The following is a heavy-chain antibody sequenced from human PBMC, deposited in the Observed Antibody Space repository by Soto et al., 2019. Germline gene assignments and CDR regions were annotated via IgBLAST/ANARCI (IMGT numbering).Heavy chain of an antibody. CDR3: AGRPVLMYYYDSSGPTDAFDI. D-gene: IGHD3-22*01. CDR2: IYPGDSDT. J-gene: IGHJ3*02. CDR1: GYSFTSYW. V-gene: IGHV5-51*01. Sequence: EVQLVQSGAEVKKPGESLKISCKGSGYSFTSYWIGWVRQMPGKGLEWMGIIYPGDSDTRYSPSFQGQVTISADKSISTAYLQWSSLKASDTAMYYCAGRPVLMYYYDSSGPTDAFDIWGQGTMVTVSS.